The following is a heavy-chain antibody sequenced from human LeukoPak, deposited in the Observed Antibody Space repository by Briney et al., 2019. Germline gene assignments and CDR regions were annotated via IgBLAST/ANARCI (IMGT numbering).Heavy chain of an antibody. CDR3: ARPMVRGALDY. CDR2: LNHSGST. D-gene: IGHD3-10*01. CDR1: GGSFSGYN. J-gene: IGHJ4*02. Sequence: SETLSLTCAVYGGSFSGYNWSWIRLPPGKGLEWFGQLNHSGSTKYYPSLKSPVTISGDTSKNQFSLKLKSVTAADTAVYYCARPMVRGALDYWGQGTLVTASS. V-gene: IGHV4-34*01.